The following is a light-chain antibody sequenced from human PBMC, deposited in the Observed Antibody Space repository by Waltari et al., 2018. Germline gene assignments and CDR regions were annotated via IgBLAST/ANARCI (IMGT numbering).Light chain of an antibody. CDR3: STWDYSLSAHV. V-gene: IGLV1-44*01. CDR2: GNS. Sequence: QSALTPEASVSGPVGQRVTLSCPGNSNNVGRYPVGWYQQLSHGAPKIVILGNSLPSGIPDRFSGSKSGTTASLTISGLQPEDEADYYCSTWDYSLSAHVFGGGTKLTVL. CDR1: SNNVGRYP. J-gene: IGLJ3*02.